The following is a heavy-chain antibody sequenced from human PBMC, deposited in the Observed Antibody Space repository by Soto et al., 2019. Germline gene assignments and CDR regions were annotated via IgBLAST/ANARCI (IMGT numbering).Heavy chain of an antibody. CDR1: GYTFTGYY. J-gene: IGHJ5*02. CDR2: INPNSGGT. V-gene: IGHV1-2*02. Sequence: ASVKVSCKASGYTFTGYYMHWVRQAPGQGLEWMGWINPNSGGTNYAQKFQGRVTMTRDTSISTAYMEVSRLRSDDTAVFYCARVLTSVTTGELDPWGQGTLVTVSS. CDR3: ARVLTSVTTGELDP. D-gene: IGHD4-17*01.